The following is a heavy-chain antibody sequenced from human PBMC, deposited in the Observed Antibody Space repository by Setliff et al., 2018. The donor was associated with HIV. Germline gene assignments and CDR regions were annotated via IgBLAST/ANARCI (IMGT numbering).Heavy chain of an antibody. V-gene: IGHV3-11*04. CDR3: ARDVTVRLSVEYYFDY. CDR1: GGSLSGYY. CDR2: IYTTGIT. Sequence: LSLTCAVYGGSLSGYYWSWIRQPPGKGLEWIGYIYTTGITYYTDSVKGRFTISRDNAKNSLYLQMNSLRAEDTAIYYCARDVTVRLSVEYYFDYWGQGTLVTVSS. J-gene: IGHJ4*02. D-gene: IGHD2-15*01.